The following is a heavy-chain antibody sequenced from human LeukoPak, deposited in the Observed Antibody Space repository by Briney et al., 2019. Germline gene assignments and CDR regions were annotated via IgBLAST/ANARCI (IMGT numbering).Heavy chain of an antibody. CDR3: ARDRGGYYYGSGSYSRNLDY. CDR1: GGSFSTYY. Sequence: TSETLSLTCAVYGGSFSTYYWSWIRQPPGKGLEWIGEINDSGITNYNPSLKSRVTISIDTSQSQFSLKLSSVTAADTAVYYCARDRGGYYYGSGSYSRNLDYWGQGTLVTVSS. J-gene: IGHJ4*02. D-gene: IGHD3-10*01. V-gene: IGHV4-34*01. CDR2: INDSGIT.